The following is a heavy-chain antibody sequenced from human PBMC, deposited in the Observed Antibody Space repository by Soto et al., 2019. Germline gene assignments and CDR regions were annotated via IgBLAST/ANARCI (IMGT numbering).Heavy chain of an antibody. CDR3: VRFYDSSGYSDY. Sequence: PSETLSLTCTVSGGSISSGGYYWSWIRQHPGKGLEWIGYIYYSGSTYYNPSLKSRVTISADTSKNQFSLKLSSVTAADTAVYYCVRFYDSSGYSDYWGQGTLVTVSS. J-gene: IGHJ4*02. CDR1: GGSISSGGYY. V-gene: IGHV4-31*03. CDR2: IYYSGST. D-gene: IGHD3-22*01.